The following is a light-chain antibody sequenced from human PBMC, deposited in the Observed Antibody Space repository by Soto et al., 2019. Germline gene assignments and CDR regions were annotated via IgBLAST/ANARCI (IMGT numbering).Light chain of an antibody. CDR3: QHYEDWPLT. J-gene: IGKJ4*01. CDR1: QTVADS. V-gene: IGKV3-15*01. Sequence: EIVMTKSQATLSVSPGERATLSCRASQTVADSLVWYQQKPGQPPRPLIKGASTRATGIPATFSGSGYGTEFTLTIRSLKSEDFAGYYCQHYEDWPLTFGGGTKVAIK. CDR2: GAS.